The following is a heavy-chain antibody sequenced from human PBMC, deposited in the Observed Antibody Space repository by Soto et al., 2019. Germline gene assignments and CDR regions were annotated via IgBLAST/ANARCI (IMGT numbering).Heavy chain of an antibody. CDR1: GFTFSSYS. Sequence: EVQLVESGGGLVKPGGSLRLSCTASGFTFSSYSMNWVRQAPGKGLEWVSSISSSSSSKYYADSVKGRFTISRDNAKNSLYLQMNSLRAEDTGVFYCARDRGSSGWYAGGWFDPWGQGTLVTVSS. V-gene: IGHV3-21*01. D-gene: IGHD6-13*01. J-gene: IGHJ5*02. CDR2: ISSSSSSK. CDR3: ARDRGSSGWYAGGWFDP.